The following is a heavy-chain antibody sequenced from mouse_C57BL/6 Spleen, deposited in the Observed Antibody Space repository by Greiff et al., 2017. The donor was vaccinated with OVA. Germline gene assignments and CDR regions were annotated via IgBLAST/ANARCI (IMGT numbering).Heavy chain of an antibody. Sequence: EVKLVESGGGLVKPGGSLKLSCAASGFTFSDYGMHWVRQAPEKGLEWVAYISSGSSTIYYADTVKGRFTISRDNAKNTLFLQMTSLRSEDTAMYYCARLGGVYYAMDYWGQVTSVTVSS. CDR1: GFTFSDYG. V-gene: IGHV5-17*01. CDR2: ISSGSSTI. J-gene: IGHJ4*01. D-gene: IGHD1-1*02. CDR3: ARLGGVYYAMDY.